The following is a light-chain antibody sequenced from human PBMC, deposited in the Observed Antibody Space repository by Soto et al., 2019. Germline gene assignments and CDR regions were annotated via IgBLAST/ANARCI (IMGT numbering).Light chain of an antibody. CDR2: DVS. Sequence: SVLTQPASLSGSPGQSITLSCPGNSSDVGGYNYVSWYQQHPGKAPKLMIYDVSNRPSGVSYRFSGSKSGNTASLTISGLQAEDEADYYCSSFRTSTTPNYVFGSGTKVTVL. CDR3: SSFRTSTTPNYV. V-gene: IGLV2-14*01. J-gene: IGLJ1*01. CDR1: SSDVGGYNY.